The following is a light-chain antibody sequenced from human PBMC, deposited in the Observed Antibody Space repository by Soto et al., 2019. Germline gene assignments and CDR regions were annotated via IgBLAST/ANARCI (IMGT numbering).Light chain of an antibody. CDR3: QQYGSSPGT. V-gene: IGKV3-20*01. CDR2: GAS. J-gene: IGKJ1*01. CDR1: QSVSSSY. Sequence: EIVLTQSPGTRSLSPGERATLSCRASQSVSSSYLAWYQQKPGQPPRLVIYGASSRATGIPDRFSGSGSGTDFTLTISRLEPEDFAVYYCQQYGSSPGTFGQGTKVDIK.